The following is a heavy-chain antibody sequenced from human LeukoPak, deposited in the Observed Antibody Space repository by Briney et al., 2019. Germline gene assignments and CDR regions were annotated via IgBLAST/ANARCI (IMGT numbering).Heavy chain of an antibody. D-gene: IGHD3-10*01. CDR3: ASVPYYGSGSYYKGSYYYYYMDV. CDR1: GYTFTTYY. J-gene: IGHJ6*03. Sequence: ASVKVSCKASGYTFTTYYLHWVRQAPGQGLEWMGLINPSGGSTSYAQKFQGRVTMTRDTSTSTVYTELSSLRSEDTAVYYCASVPYYGSGSYYKGSYYYYYMDVWGKGTTVTVSS. V-gene: IGHV1-46*01. CDR2: INPSGGST.